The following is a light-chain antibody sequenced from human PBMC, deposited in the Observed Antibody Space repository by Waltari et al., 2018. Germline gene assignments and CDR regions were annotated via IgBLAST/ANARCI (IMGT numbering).Light chain of an antibody. V-gene: IGLV2-23*02. CDR3: CSYGGVNTLGVL. CDR2: EVN. CDR1: RADVGGYNL. J-gene: IGLJ2*01. Sequence: QSALTQPASVSGSPGQSITITCTGSRADVGGYNLAPWYQNHPGQAPRLLIYEVNERPSGIPSRFSGSKSGNTASLTISGLQIEDEADYYCCSYGGVNTLGVLFGGGSKLTV.